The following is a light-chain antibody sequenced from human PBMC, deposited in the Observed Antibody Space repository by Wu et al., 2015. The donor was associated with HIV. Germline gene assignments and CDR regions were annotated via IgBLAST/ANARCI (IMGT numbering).Light chain of an antibody. J-gene: IGKJ1*01. CDR1: QSVSRF. CDR2: DTS. CDR3: HQRTTWPRT. V-gene: IGKV3-11*01. Sequence: EIVLTQSPATLSLSPGERATLSCRASQSVSRFLAWYQHKPGQAPRVVIYDTSNRAAGIPARFSGSGSGTDFTLTISSLEPEDFAVYYCHQRTTWPRTFG.